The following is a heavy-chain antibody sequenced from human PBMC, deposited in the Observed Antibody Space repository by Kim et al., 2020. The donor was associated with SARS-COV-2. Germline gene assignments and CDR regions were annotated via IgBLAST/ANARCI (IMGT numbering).Heavy chain of an antibody. D-gene: IGHD2-15*01. J-gene: IGHJ4*02. CDR1: EFTFSSYA. CDR2: ICGSGGST. CDR3: AKDPSCGGGVCYSNFDY. Sequence: GGSLRLSCAASEFTFSSYAMSWVRQAPGKGLEWVSCICGSGGSTLYADSVKGRFTISRDNYKNTLYLQMNSLRAEDTAVYYCAKDPSCGGGVCYSNFDYWGRGTRVTVPS. V-gene: IGHV3-23*01.